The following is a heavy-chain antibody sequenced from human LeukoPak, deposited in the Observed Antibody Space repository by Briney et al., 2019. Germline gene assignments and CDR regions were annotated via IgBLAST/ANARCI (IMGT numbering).Heavy chain of an antibody. CDR1: GYTFTSYG. CDR3: ATPRGYSSSWYFDY. Sequence: ASVKVSCKASGYTFTSYGISWVRQAPGQGLEWMGWISAYNGNTNYAQKLQGRVTMTTDTSTSTAYMELRSLRSDDTAVYYCATPRGYSSSWYFDYWGQGTLVTVSS. V-gene: IGHV1-18*01. CDR2: ISAYNGNT. J-gene: IGHJ4*02. D-gene: IGHD6-13*01.